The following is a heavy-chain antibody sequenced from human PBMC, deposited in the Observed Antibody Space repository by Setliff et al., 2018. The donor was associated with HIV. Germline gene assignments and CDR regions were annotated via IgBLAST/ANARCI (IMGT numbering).Heavy chain of an antibody. CDR1: GFTFSSYA. J-gene: IGHJ4*02. V-gene: IGHV3-23*01. CDR2: ISGSGGST. Sequence: LRLSCAASGFTFSSYAMSWVRQAPGKGLEWVSAISGSGGSTYYADSVKGRFTISRDNSKNTLYLQMTSLRAEDTAVYYCARDPTRRGAIAVAGEGDYWGQGTLVTVSS. CDR3: ARDPTRRGAIAVAGEGDY. D-gene: IGHD6-19*01.